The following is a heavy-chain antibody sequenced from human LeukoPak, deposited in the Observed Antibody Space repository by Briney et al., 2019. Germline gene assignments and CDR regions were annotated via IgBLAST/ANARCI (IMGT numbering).Heavy chain of an antibody. CDR3: ARDNDFWSGYLSEHYYYMDV. CDR2: IYHSGST. V-gene: IGHV4-30-2*01. D-gene: IGHD3-3*01. CDR1: GGSISSGGYY. Sequence: SQTLSLTCTVSGGSISSGGYYWSWIRQPPGKGLEWIGYIYHSGSTYYNPSLKSRVTISVDRSKNQFSLKLSSVTAADTAVYYCARDNDFWSGYLSEHYYYMDVWGKGTTVTVSS. J-gene: IGHJ6*03.